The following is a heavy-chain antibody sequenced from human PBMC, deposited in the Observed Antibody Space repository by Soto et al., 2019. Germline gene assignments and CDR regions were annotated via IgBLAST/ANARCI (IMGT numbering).Heavy chain of an antibody. CDR1: GFTFSSYG. CDR2: ISYDGSNK. J-gene: IGHJ4*02. D-gene: IGHD6-19*01. CDR3: AKVAESAGAPGGLVDY. V-gene: IGHV3-30*18. Sequence: QSGGSLRLSCAASGFTFSSYGMHWVRQAPGKGLEWVAVISYDGSNKYYADSVKGRFTISRDNSKNTLYLQMNSLRAEDTAVYYCAKVAESAGAPGGLVDYWGQGTLVTVSS.